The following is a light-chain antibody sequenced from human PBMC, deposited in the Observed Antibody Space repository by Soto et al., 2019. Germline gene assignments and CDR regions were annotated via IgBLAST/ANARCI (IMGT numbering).Light chain of an antibody. J-gene: IGLJ1*01. CDR2: NDF. CDR1: SSDIGGYNF. CDR3: QSYDSSLSGFYV. V-gene: IGLV2-14*01. Sequence: QSVLTQPASVSGSPGQSITISCTGTSSDIGGYNFVSWYQQHPGKAPKLIIYNDFNRPSRVSNRFSGSKSGNTASLAITGLQAEDEADYYCQSYDSSLSGFYVFGTGTKVTVL.